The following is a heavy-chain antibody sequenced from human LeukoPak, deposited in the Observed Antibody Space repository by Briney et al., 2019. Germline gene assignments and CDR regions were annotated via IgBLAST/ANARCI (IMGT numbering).Heavy chain of an antibody. D-gene: IGHD1-20*01. CDR2: ISPQSGAT. Sequence: ASVKVSCKTSGYTFTDYWMHWVRQAPGQGLEWMGWISPQSGATNYAQKFQARVTMTRDTSISTAYMELSGLTSDDTAVYYYARDNFEKKFDFWGQGTLVTVSS. V-gene: IGHV1-2*02. CDR3: ARDNFEKKFDF. CDR1: GYTFTDYW. J-gene: IGHJ4*02.